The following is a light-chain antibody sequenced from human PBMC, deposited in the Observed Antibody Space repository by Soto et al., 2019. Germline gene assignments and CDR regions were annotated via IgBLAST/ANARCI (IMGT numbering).Light chain of an antibody. J-gene: IGKJ4*01. CDR1: QSLLHSNGYNY. CDR3: MKDLQPTP. CDR2: LGS. V-gene: IGKV2-28*01. Sequence: DIVMTQSPLSLPVTPGEPASISCRSSQSLLHSNGYNYLDWYLQKPGQSPQLLIYLGSNRASGVPERFSGSGSGKDCTLKISRVEAVDVGVYYCMKDLQPTPVGEGTKVDIK.